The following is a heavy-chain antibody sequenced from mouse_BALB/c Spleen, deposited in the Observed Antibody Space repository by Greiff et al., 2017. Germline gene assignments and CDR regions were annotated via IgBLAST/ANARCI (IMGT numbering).Heavy chain of an antibody. CDR3: AIGPSYTNYAMDY. Sequence: VQLGESGPGLVAPSPSLYITCNASGFSLTSYGVHWVRQTPGKGLEWLGGIWAGGSTNYNSALMYRLAISKDNSKSQVFLKMNSLQTYDTTMYYCAIGPSYTNYAMDYWGQGTSVTVSS. D-gene: IGHD2-10*01. V-gene: IGHV2-9*02. J-gene: IGHJ4*01. CDR2: IWAGGST. CDR1: GFSLTSYG.